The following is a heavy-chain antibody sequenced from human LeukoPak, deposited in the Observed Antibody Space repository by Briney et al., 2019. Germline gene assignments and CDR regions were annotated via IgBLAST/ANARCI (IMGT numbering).Heavy chain of an antibody. CDR1: GFTFTTCG. CDR3: VRGAYSSSWLNFDY. Sequence: GGSLRLSCSASGFTFTTCGMNWVRQAPGKGLEWVALIPYDGSNKYYADSVKGRFTVSRDNSKNTLYLQMNSLRAGDTAVYYCVRGAYSSSWLNFDYWGQGTLVTVSS. D-gene: IGHD6-13*01. V-gene: IGHV3-30*03. J-gene: IGHJ4*02. CDR2: IPYDGSNK.